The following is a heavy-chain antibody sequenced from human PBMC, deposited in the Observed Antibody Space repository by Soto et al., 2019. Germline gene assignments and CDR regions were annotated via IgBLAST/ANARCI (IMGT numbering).Heavy chain of an antibody. J-gene: IGHJ4*02. D-gene: IGHD6-19*01. CDR1: GLTFSSYS. Sequence: GGSLRLSCAASGLTFSSYSMNWVRQAPGKGLEWVSSISSSSSYIYYADSVKGRFTISRDNAKNSLYLQMNGLRAEDTAVYYCAIGSSGWYFDYWGQGTLVTVSS. CDR3: AIGSSGWYFDY. CDR2: ISSSSSYI. V-gene: IGHV3-21*01.